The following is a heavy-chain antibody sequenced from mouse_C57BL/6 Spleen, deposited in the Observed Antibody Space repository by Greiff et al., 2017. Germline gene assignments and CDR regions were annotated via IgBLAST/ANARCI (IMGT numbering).Heavy chain of an antibody. V-gene: IGHV5-16*01. J-gene: IGHJ4*01. CDR2: INYDGSST. Sequence: EVMLVESEGGLVQPGSSMKLSCTASGFTFSDYYMAWVRQVPEKGLEWVANINYDGSSTYYLDSLKSRFIISRDNAKNILYLQMSSLKSEDTATYYCARDLGRRAMDYWGQGTSVTVSS. CDR3: ARDLGRRAMDY. D-gene: IGHD3-3*01. CDR1: GFTFSDYY.